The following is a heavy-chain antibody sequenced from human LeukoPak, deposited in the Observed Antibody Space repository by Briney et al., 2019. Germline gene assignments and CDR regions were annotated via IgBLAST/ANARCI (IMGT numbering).Heavy chain of an antibody. Sequence: TSETLSLTCTVSGVSIISSSYDWGWIRQPPGKGLEWIGSISYGGSTDYNPSLKSRVTISLDASKNQFSLRVSSVTAADTAVYYSARHFDNWGQGTLVTVSS. J-gene: IGHJ4*02. CDR2: ISYGGST. CDR1: GVSIISSSYD. CDR3: ARHFDN. V-gene: IGHV4-39*01.